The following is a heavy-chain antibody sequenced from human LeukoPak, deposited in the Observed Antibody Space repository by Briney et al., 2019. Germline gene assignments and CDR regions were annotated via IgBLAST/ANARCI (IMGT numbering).Heavy chain of an antibody. V-gene: IGHV3-7*01. CDR3: TRLQIAVAGPNWFDP. CDR2: IKQDGSVQ. J-gene: IGHJ5*02. D-gene: IGHD6-19*01. CDR1: KFTFSSYW. Sequence: GGSLRLSCAASKFTFSSYWMSWVRQAPGKGLEWVANIKQDGSVQFYMDSLKGRFSVSRDNAKNSLYLQMNGLRVEDMAVYYCTRLQIAVAGPNWFDPWGQGTLVTVSS.